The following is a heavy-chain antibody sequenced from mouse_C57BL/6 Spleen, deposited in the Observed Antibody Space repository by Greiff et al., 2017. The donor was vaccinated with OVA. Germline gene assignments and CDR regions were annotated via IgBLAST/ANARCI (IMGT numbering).Heavy chain of an antibody. CDR2: IYPGDGDT. V-gene: IGHV1-80*01. D-gene: IGHD3-2*02. CDR3: AREGDSSGSYFDY. CDR1: GYAFSSYW. J-gene: IGHJ2*01. Sequence: QVQLQQSGAELVKPGASVKISCKASGYAFSSYWMNWVKQRPGKGLEWIGQIYPGDGDTNYNGKFKGKATLTADKSSSTAYMQLSSLTSEDSAVYFCAREGDSSGSYFDYWGQGTTLTVSS.